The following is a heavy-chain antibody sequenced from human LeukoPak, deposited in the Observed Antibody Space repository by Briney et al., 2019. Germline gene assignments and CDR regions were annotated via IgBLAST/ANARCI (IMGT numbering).Heavy chain of an antibody. CDR3: ALGGGNYYPIDY. Sequence: SETLSLTCTVYGGSFSTYYWNWIRQPPGKGLEWIGEIDHSGSANYNPSLESRVTMSVDTSKNQFSLKLSSVTAADTAVYYCALGGGNYYPIDYWGQGTLVTVSS. J-gene: IGHJ4*02. V-gene: IGHV4-34*01. D-gene: IGHD1-26*01. CDR2: IDHSGSA. CDR1: GGSFSTYY.